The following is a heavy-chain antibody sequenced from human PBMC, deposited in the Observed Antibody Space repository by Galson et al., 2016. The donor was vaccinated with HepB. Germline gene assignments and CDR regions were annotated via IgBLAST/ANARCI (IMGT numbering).Heavy chain of an antibody. D-gene: IGHD5-24*01. CDR3: ARSIDGYYGMAV. CDR2: IFYSGTT. CDR1: GGPISSTSYY. V-gene: IGHV4-39*01. Sequence: ETLSLTCTVSGGPISSTSYYWGWIRQSPGQGLEWLGTIFYSGTTYHNPSLKSRVTISVDTSKNQFSLKLSSVTAADTAVYYCARSIDGYYGMAVWGQGTTVTVSS. J-gene: IGHJ6*02.